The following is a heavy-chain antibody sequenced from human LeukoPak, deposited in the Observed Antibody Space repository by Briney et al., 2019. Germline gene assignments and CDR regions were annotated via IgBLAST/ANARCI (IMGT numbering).Heavy chain of an antibody. J-gene: IGHJ4*02. D-gene: IGHD6-13*01. CDR2: IDHTGST. V-gene: IGHV4-59*01. CDR1: ADSITIYY. Sequence: SETLSLTCSVPADSITIYYWTWIRQPPGKGLEWIGYIDHTGSTNYSPSLNSRVTISRDTSKNHFSLRLSSLTAADTAVYYCARGYSSSWSYDYWGQGTLVTVSS. CDR3: ARGYSSSWSYDY.